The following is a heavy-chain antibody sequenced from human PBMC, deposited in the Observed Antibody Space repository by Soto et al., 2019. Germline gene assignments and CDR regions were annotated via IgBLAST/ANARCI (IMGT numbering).Heavy chain of an antibody. CDR1: GGTFSSYA. Sequence: SVKVSCKASGGTFSSYAISWVRQAPGQGLEWMGGIIPIFGTANYAQKFQGRVTITADESTSTAYMELSSLRSEDTAVYYCATYYDSSGYLTGAFDIWGQGTMITVSS. V-gene: IGHV1-69*13. J-gene: IGHJ3*02. D-gene: IGHD3-22*01. CDR2: IIPIFGTA. CDR3: ATYYDSSGYLTGAFDI.